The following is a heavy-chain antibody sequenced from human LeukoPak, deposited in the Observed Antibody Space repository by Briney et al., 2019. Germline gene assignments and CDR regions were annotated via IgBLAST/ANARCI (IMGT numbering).Heavy chain of an antibody. CDR3: ARVLDGSGFILDY. CDR2: IRYDGSNK. Sequence: GGSLRLSCAASGFTFSSYAMSWVRQAPGKGLEWVAFIRYDGSNKYYADSVKGRFTISRDNYKNTLYLQMNSLRAEDTAVYYCARVLDGSGFILDYWGQGTLVTVSS. J-gene: IGHJ4*02. V-gene: IGHV3-30*02. CDR1: GFTFSSYA. D-gene: IGHD3-10*01.